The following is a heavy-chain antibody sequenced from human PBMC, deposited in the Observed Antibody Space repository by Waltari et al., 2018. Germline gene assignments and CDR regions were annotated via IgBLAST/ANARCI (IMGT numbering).Heavy chain of an antibody. D-gene: IGHD1-26*01. CDR1: GVSFSGDY. CDR3: ARHLGGSRGMDV. J-gene: IGHJ6*04. Sequence: QVQLQQWGAGLLKPSETLSLTCDVYGVSFSGDYWIWVRQSPGKGLEWIGEVSHYGSTQSNPSVKGRVTISRHTAKNQFSLNLTSVTAADTAVYYCARHLGGSRGMDVWGKGTTVTVSS. V-gene: IGHV4-34*01. CDR2: VSHYGST.